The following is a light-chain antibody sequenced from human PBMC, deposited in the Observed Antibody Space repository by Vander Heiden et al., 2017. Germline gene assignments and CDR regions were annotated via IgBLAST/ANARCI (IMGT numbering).Light chain of an antibody. CDR2: GAS. V-gene: IGKV3-20*01. CDR1: QSVSSSY. CDR3: QQYGSSPKLT. Sequence: EIALTQSPGTLSLSPGERATLSCRASQSVSSSYLAWYQQKPGQAPRLLIYGASSRATGIPDRFSGSGSGTDFTLTISRLKPEDFAVYYCQQYGSSPKLTFGGGTKVEIK. J-gene: IGKJ4*01.